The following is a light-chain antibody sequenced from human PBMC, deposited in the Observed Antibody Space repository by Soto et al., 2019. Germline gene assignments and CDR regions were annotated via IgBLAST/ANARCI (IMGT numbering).Light chain of an antibody. CDR1: QSVGSTY. CDR3: QQYGDSPWT. Sequence: EIVVTQSPGTLSLSPGERATLSCRASQSVGSTYSAWYQQKPGQAPRLLIYGASSRATGIPDRFSGSGSGTDFTLTISRLEPEDFAVYYCQQYGDSPWTLGQGTKVDIK. J-gene: IGKJ1*01. V-gene: IGKV3-20*01. CDR2: GAS.